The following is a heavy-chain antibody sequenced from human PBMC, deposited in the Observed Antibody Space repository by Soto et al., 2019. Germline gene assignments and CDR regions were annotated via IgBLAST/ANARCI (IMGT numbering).Heavy chain of an antibody. Sequence: EVHLVESGGGIVQPGGSLRLSCAASGFTFSSYWMHWVRQVPGKGLVWVARINSDGSSTSYADSVKGRFTISRDNAKNTLYLQMNSLTAEDTAVYYWARPRYDGSGTPFDYWGQGTLVTVSS. CDR2: INSDGSST. CDR3: ARPRYDGSGTPFDY. J-gene: IGHJ4*02. D-gene: IGHD3-22*01. V-gene: IGHV3-74*01. CDR1: GFTFSSYW.